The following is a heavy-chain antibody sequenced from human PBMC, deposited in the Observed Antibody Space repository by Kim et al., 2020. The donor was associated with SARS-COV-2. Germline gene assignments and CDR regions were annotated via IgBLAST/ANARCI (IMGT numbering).Heavy chain of an antibody. CDR1: GFTFSSYS. V-gene: IGHV3-21*01. Sequence: GGSLRLSCAASGFTFSSYSMNWVRQAPGKGLEWVSSISSSSSYIYYADSVKGRFTISRDNAKNSLYLQMNSLRAEDTAVYYCAREGRDTMIVVARAPCDYWGQGTLVTVSS. CDR3: AREGRDTMIVVARAPCDY. D-gene: IGHD3-22*01. CDR2: ISSSSSYI. J-gene: IGHJ4*02.